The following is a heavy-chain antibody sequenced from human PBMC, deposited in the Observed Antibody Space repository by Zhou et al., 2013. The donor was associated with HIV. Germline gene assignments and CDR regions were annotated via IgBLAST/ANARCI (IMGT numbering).Heavy chain of an antibody. Sequence: QVQLVQSGAEVKKPGSSVKVSCKASGGTFSSYAISWVRQAPGQGLEWMGGIIPIFGTANYAQKFQGRVTITTDESTSTAYMELSSLRSEDTAVYYCAREGLGIAAAGYYYYMDVWGKGTTVTVSS. V-gene: IGHV1-69*05. D-gene: IGHD6-13*01. J-gene: IGHJ6*03. CDR3: AREGLGIAAAGYYYYMDV. CDR2: IIPIFGTA. CDR1: GGTFSSYA.